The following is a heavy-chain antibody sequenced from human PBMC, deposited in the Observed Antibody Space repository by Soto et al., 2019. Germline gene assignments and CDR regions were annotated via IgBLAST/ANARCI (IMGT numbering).Heavy chain of an antibody. Sequence: PPETLSLTCSVSGGSISKFYWSCIRKTAGKGLEWMGPVYATGTTDYNPSIRSPVAMSVDISRKTFSLRLTSVTAAATGMYYCVRDGSKTLRDWFDPWGQGKLVTVSS. CDR2: VYATGTT. V-gene: IGHV4-4*07. D-gene: IGHD3-10*01. CDR1: GGSISKFY. CDR3: VRDGSKTLRDWFDP. J-gene: IGHJ5*02.